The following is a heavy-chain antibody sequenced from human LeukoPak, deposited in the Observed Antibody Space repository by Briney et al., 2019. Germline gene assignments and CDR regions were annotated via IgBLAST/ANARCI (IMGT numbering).Heavy chain of an antibody. D-gene: IGHD2-21*02. CDR3: ARPVVTAIMIAWYFDL. Sequence: GRSLRLSRAPSRFTSSSYAMRWVREAPDRGLGRVSVISYDGSNKYYADSVKGRFTISRDNSKNTLYLQMNSLRAEDTAVYYCARPVVTAIMIAWYFDLWGRGTLVTVSP. CDR2: ISYDGSNK. CDR1: RFTSSSYA. J-gene: IGHJ2*01. V-gene: IGHV3-30-3*01.